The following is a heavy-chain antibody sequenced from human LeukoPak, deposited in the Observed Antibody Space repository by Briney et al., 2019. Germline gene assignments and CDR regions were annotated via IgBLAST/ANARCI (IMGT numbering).Heavy chain of an antibody. Sequence: ASVKVSCKASGYTFTSYGISWVRQAPGQVLEWMGWISAYNGNTNYAQKLQGRVTMTTDTSTSTAYMELRSLRSDDTAVYYCARGYCSGGSCYITWFDPWGQGTLVTVSS. D-gene: IGHD2-15*01. CDR2: ISAYNGNT. V-gene: IGHV1-18*01. J-gene: IGHJ5*02. CDR1: GYTFTSYG. CDR3: ARGYCSGGSCYITWFDP.